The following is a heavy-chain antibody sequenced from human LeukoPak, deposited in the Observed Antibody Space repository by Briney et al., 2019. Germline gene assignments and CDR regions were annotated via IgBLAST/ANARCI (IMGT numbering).Heavy chain of an antibody. CDR2: ISSSGSTI. D-gene: IGHD3-10*02. CDR3: AELGITMIGGV. J-gene: IGHJ6*04. V-gene: IGHV3-48*03. Sequence: PRGSLRLSCAASALTFSSYEMNWVRQAPVKGLEWVSYISSSGSTIYYADSVKGRLTISRDNAKNSLYLQMNSLRAEDTAVYYCAELGITMIGGVWGKGTTVTISS. CDR1: ALTFSSYE.